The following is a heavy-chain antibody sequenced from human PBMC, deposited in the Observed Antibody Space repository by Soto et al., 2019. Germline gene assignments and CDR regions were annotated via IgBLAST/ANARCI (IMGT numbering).Heavy chain of an antibody. CDR1: GGTFSSYA. D-gene: IGHD3-22*01. Sequence: ASVKVSCKASGGTFSSYAISWVRQAPGQGLEWMGGIIPIFGTANYAQKFQGRVTITADESTSTAYMELSSLRSEDTAVYYCAREEYYYDSSGYYSSDYYYGMDVWGQETTVTVSS. CDR2: IIPIFGTA. CDR3: AREEYYYDSSGYYSSDYYYGMDV. V-gene: IGHV1-69*13. J-gene: IGHJ6*02.